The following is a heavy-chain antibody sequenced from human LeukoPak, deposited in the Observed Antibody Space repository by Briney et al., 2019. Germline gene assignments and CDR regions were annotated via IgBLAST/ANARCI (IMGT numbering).Heavy chain of an antibody. Sequence: GSLRLSCAASGFTFSSYAMSWVRQAPGKGLEWVSAISGSGGSTYYADSVKGRFTISRDNSKNTVFLQMNSLRADDTAVYYCAREWELTYYFDYWGQGTLVTVSS. J-gene: IGHJ4*02. D-gene: IGHD1-26*01. V-gene: IGHV3-23*01. CDR3: AREWELTYYFDY. CDR2: ISGSGGST. CDR1: GFTFSSYA.